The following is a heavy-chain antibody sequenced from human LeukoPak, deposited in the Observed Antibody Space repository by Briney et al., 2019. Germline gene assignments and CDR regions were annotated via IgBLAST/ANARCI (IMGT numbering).Heavy chain of an antibody. CDR3: ARHRYGDNVAAV. CDR1: GGSISSYY. D-gene: IGHD2-21*02. Sequence: SETLSLTCIVSGGSISSYYWSWIRQPPGEGLEWIGYVYYTGSTNYNPSLKSRVSISVDTSKNQFSLRLTSVTAADTAVYYCARHRYGDNVAAVWGQGTLVTVSS. V-gene: IGHV4-59*08. J-gene: IGHJ4*02. CDR2: VYYTGST.